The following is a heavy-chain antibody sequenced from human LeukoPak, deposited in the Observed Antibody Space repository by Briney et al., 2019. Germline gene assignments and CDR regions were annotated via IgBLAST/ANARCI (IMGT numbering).Heavy chain of an antibody. D-gene: IGHD3-10*01. V-gene: IGHV3-23*01. Sequence: PGGTLRLSCAASGFTFSSYGMNWVRQAPGKGLEWVSGITGRGESTYYADSVKGRFTISRDNSKNTLYLQMNSLRAGDTAVYYCAKGGRAGGSITLIRGVRNFYYYMDVWGKGTTVTISS. CDR2: ITGRGEST. CDR3: AKGGRAGGSITLIRGVRNFYYYMDV. J-gene: IGHJ6*03. CDR1: GFTFSSYG.